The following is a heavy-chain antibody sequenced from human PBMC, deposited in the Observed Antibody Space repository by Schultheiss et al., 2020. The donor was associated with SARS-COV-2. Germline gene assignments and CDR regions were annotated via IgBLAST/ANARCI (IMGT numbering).Heavy chain of an antibody. D-gene: IGHD1-26*01. Sequence: ASVKVSCKASGYTFTSYGISWVRQAPGQGLEWMGWMNPNSGNTGYAQKFQGRVTMTRNTSISTAYMELSSLRSEDTAVYYCATVFWWELLGNDYWGQGTLVTVSS. CDR3: ATVFWWELLGNDY. V-gene: IGHV1-8*02. J-gene: IGHJ4*02. CDR2: MNPNSGNT. CDR1: GYTFTSYG.